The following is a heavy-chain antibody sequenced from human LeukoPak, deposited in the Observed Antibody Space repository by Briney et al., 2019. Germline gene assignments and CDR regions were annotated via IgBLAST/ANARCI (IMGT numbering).Heavy chain of an antibody. V-gene: IGHV3-30*03. CDR1: GFTFSSYG. D-gene: IGHD3-10*01. CDR3: ARGRIGRFGELWKGFDY. CDR2: ISYDGSNK. Sequence: GRSLRLSCAASGFTFSSYGMHWVRQAPGKGLEWVAVISYDGSNKYYADPVKGRFTISRDNSKNTLYLQMNSLRAEDTAVYYCARGRIGRFGELWKGFDYWGQGTLVTVSS. J-gene: IGHJ4*02.